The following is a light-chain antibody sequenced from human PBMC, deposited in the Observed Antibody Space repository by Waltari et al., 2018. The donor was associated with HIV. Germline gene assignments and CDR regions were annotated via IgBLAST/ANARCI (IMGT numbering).Light chain of an antibody. CDR1: QSIFYSSTNANF. J-gene: IGKJ1*01. Sequence: DIVMTQSPHSLALSLGERATLNCKSSQSIFYSSTNANFLAWYQQKPGQSPTLLIYWASTRAPGVPDRLSGSWSRTDFTLSIRSLQSEDVAVHFCQQYYSTPPTFGQGTRVEIK. V-gene: IGKV4-1*01. CDR2: WAS. CDR3: QQYYSTPPT.